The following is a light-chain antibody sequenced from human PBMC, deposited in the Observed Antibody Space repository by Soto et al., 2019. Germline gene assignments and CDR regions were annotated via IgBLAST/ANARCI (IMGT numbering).Light chain of an antibody. Sequence: EIVLTQSPGTLSLSPGERATLSCRASQSVSSSYLAWYQQKPGQAPRLLIYGASSRATGIPDRFSGSGSGTDFTLTISRLEPKDFAVYYCHQYGSSPPITFGQGTRLEIK. V-gene: IGKV3-20*01. J-gene: IGKJ5*01. CDR2: GAS. CDR3: HQYGSSPPIT. CDR1: QSVSSSY.